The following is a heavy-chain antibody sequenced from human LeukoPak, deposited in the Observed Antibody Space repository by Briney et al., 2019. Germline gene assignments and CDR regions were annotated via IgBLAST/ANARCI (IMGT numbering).Heavy chain of an antibody. Sequence: GGSLRLSCAAAGSTFGNNGMSWVRQARGKALEWVSHICASCKTYYLDSVKGRFTISRDNSKSTLYLQMNSLRAEDTTVYYCARRGSTSGTQQGGFDYWGQGTLVTVSS. V-gene: IGHV3-23*01. CDR3: ARRGSTSGTQQGGFDY. J-gene: IGHJ4*02. D-gene: IGHD2-2*01. CDR2: ICASCKT. CDR1: GSTFGNNG.